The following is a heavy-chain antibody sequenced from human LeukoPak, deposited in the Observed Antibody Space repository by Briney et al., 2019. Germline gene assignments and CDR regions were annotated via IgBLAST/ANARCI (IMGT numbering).Heavy chain of an antibody. Sequence: GGSLRLSCAASGFTFSSYAVSWVRQAPGKGLEWVSAISGSGGSTYYAESAKGRFTPSRDNSKNTVYLQMNSLRAEDTAVYYCAKDWGYGPGSPYYFDYWGQGTLVTVSS. V-gene: IGHV3-23*01. CDR2: ISGSGGST. D-gene: IGHD3-10*01. CDR3: AKDWGYGPGSPYYFDY. J-gene: IGHJ4*02. CDR1: GFTFSSYA.